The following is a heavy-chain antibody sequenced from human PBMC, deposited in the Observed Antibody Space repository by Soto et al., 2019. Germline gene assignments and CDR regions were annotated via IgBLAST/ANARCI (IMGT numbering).Heavy chain of an antibody. CDR2: IYYSGST. V-gene: IGHV4-59*08. CDR1: GVSISTYY. J-gene: IGHJ3*02. CDR3: ARCRDGYSLGAFDI. D-gene: IGHD5-18*01. Sequence: SETLSLTCTVTGVSISTYYWSWIRQPPGKGLEWIGYIYYSGSTNYNPSLKSRVTISVDTSKNQFSLKLSSVTAADTAVYYCARCRDGYSLGAFDIWGQGTMVTVSS.